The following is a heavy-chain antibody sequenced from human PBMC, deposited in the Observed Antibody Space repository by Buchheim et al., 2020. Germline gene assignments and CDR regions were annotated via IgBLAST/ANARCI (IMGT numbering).Heavy chain of an antibody. J-gene: IGHJ6*02. D-gene: IGHD4-17*01. Sequence: EVQLVESGGGLVQPGGSLRLSCAASGFTFSSYEMNWVRQAPGKGLEWASYISSSGSTIYYADSVKGRFTISRDNAKNSLYLQMNSLRAEDTAVYYCARDRTTVTTSLMGRRYYYYYGMDVWGQGTT. V-gene: IGHV3-48*03. CDR2: ISSSGSTI. CDR3: ARDRTTVTTSLMGRRYYYYYGMDV. CDR1: GFTFSSYE.